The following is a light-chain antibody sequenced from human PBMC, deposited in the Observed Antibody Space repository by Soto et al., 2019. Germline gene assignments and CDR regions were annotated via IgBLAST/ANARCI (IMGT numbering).Light chain of an antibody. Sequence: IQLTQSPSSLSASVGDRVTITCRGSQGISSYLAWYQQKPGKAPKLLIYAASTLQSGVPSRFSGSGSGTDFTLTISSLQPEDFATYYCQQLNAYPLPFGGGTKVEI. V-gene: IGKV1-9*01. CDR2: AAS. CDR3: QQLNAYPLP. J-gene: IGKJ4*01. CDR1: QGISSY.